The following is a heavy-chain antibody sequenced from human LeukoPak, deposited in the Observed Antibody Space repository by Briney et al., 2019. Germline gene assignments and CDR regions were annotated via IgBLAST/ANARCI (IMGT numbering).Heavy chain of an antibody. V-gene: IGHV3-30*02. CDR1: GFTFNTYG. Sequence: GGSLRLSCAASGFTFNTYGMHWVRQAPGKGLEWVAFIRFDGSNKYYADSVKGRFTISRDNSKNTLYLQMNSLRAEDTAVYYCAKDHGIVVVNGAFDIWGQGTMVTVSS. CDR3: AKDHGIVVVNGAFDI. CDR2: IRFDGSNK. J-gene: IGHJ3*02. D-gene: IGHD3-22*01.